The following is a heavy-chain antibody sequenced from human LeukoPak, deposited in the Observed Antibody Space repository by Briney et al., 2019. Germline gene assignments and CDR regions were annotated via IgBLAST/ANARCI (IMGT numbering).Heavy chain of an antibody. V-gene: IGHV3-7*01. CDR3: ARGGGYYFDH. Sequence: GGSLRLSCAASGFTFSSYWMNWVRLAPGKGLEWVANIKEDGSEKYYVDSVEGRLIISRDNAKNSLYLQMNSLRAEDTAVYYCARGGGYYFDHLGQGTLVTVSS. J-gene: IGHJ4*02. CDR1: GFTFSSYW. D-gene: IGHD5-24*01. CDR2: IKEDGSEK.